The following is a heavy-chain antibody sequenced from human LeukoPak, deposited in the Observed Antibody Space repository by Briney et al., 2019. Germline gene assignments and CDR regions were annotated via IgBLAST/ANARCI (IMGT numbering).Heavy chain of an antibody. CDR3: AKARRPEYSSGWSYFDY. Sequence: QPGGSLRLSCAGSGFTFSSYNMNWVRQAPGKGLEWVSYISSSSSTIYYADSVRGRFTISRDNAKNSLYLQMNSLRAEDMALYYCAKARRPEYSSGWSYFDYWGQGTLVTVSS. CDR2: ISSSSSTI. D-gene: IGHD6-19*01. J-gene: IGHJ4*02. V-gene: IGHV3-48*04. CDR1: GFTFSSYN.